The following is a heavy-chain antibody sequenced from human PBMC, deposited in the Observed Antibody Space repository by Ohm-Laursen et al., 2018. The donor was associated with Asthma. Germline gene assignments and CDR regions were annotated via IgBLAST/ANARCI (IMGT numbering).Heavy chain of an antibody. Sequence: TLSLTCTVSGDSISSGNNNWSWIRQHPGKGLEWIGYIYYSGLTYSNPSLRSRVTLSVDTSTNQFSLNLTSMTAADTAVYYCARGAFYYESTGYYFFDHWGQGALVTVSS. CDR3: ARGAFYYESTGYYFFDH. D-gene: IGHD3-22*01. V-gene: IGHV4-31*03. CDR2: IYYSGLT. J-gene: IGHJ4*02. CDR1: GDSISSGNNN.